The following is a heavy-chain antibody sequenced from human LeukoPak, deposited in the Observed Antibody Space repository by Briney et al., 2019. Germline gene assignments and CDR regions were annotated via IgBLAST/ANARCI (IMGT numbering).Heavy chain of an antibody. CDR1: GFTFSSYA. Sequence: GGSLRLSCAASGFTFSSYAMSWVRQAPGKGLEWVSAISGSGGSTYYADSVKGRFTISRDNSKNTLYLQMNSLRAEDTAVYYCAKSRRPYDFWSGYLGVWGQGTTVTVSS. CDR3: AKSRRPYDFWSGYLGV. V-gene: IGHV3-23*01. CDR2: ISGSGGST. D-gene: IGHD3-3*01. J-gene: IGHJ6*02.